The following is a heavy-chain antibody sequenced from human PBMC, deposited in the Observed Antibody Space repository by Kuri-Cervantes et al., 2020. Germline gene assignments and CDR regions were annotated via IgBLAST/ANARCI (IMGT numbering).Heavy chain of an antibody. V-gene: IGHV4-39*01. Sequence: ESLKISCTVSGGSISSSHYYWGWIRQPPGKGLEWIGSIYYSGSTYYNPSLKSRVTISVDTSKNQFSLKLSSVTAADTAVYYCARGLRYFDWLFKGHWFDPWGQGTLVAVSS. D-gene: IGHD3-9*01. J-gene: IGHJ5*02. CDR1: GGSISSSHYY. CDR2: IYYSGST. CDR3: ARGLRYFDWLFKGHWFDP.